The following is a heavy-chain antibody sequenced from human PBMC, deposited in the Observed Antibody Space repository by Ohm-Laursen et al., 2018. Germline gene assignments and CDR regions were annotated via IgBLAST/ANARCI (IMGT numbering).Heavy chain of an antibody. J-gene: IGHJ4*02. V-gene: IGHV4-59*01. CDR2: IYYSGST. CDR1: GGSIGDYY. CDR3: ARSEYGDYGDY. D-gene: IGHD4-17*01. Sequence: GTLSLTCTVSGGSIGDYYWNWIRQPPGKRLEWIGYIYYSGSTTYNPSLKSRVTMSVDTSKNQFSLKLSSVTAADTAVYYCARSEYGDYGDYWGQGTLVTVSS.